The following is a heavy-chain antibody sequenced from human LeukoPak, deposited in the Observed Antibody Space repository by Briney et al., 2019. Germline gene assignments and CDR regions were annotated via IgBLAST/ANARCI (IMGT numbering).Heavy chain of an antibody. J-gene: IGHJ4*02. CDR1: GFTFSSYG. CDR2: ISYDGSNK. D-gene: IGHD5-12*01. Sequence: GRSLRLSCAASGFTFSSYGMHWVRQAPGKGLEWVAVISYDGSNKYYADSVKGRFTISRDNSKNTLYLQMNSLRAEDTAVYYCAKKSRVVTMRFALDYWGQGTLVTVSS. V-gene: IGHV3-30*18. CDR3: AKKSRVVTMRFALDY.